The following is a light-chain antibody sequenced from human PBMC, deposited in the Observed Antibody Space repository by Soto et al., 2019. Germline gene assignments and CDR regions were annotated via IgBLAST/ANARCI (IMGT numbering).Light chain of an antibody. CDR1: SSDVGRYNY. J-gene: IGLJ1*01. V-gene: IGLV2-8*01. Sequence: QSALTQPPSASGSPGQSVTMSCTGTSSDVGRYNYISWYQQRPGKAPKLIIYEVSKRPSGVPDRLSGFKYGNTASLTVSGLQAEDEADYYCSSYAGNSRYVFGTGTRSPS. CDR3: SSYAGNSRYV. CDR2: EVS.